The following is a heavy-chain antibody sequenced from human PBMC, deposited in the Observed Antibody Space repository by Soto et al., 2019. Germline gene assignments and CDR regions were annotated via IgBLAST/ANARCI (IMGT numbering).Heavy chain of an antibody. CDR1: GGSIRDYY. V-gene: IGHV4-59*12. CDR2: IYYTGTT. D-gene: IGHD2-2*01. Sequence: PSETLSLTCTVSGGSIRDYYWGWIRQSPGKGLEWIGYIYYTGTTKYNPSLKSRVTISVDSSKNQFSLKLSSVTAADTAVYYCARGVIVVVPAAMRAKEWFAPRGQRTLVTGSS. CDR3: ARGVIVVVPAAMRAKEWFAP. J-gene: IGHJ5*02.